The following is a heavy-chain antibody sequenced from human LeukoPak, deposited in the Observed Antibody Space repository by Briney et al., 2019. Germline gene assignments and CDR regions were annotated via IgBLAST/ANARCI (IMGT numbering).Heavy chain of an antibody. J-gene: IGHJ6*04. CDR1: GFIFSNYE. CDR3: ARDYYVSIYYYYGMDV. V-gene: IGHV3-48*03. CDR2: ISSSGNTI. D-gene: IGHD3-22*01. Sequence: GGSLRLPCAASGFIFSNYEMNWVRQAPGKGLEWVSYISSSGNTIYYADSVKGRFTISRDNAKNSLYLQMDRLRAEDTAVYYCARDYYVSIYYYYGMDVWGKGTTVTVSS.